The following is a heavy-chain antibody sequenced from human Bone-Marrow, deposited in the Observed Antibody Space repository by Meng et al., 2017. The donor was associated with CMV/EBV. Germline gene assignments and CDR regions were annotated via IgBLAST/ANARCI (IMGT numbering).Heavy chain of an antibody. D-gene: IGHD2-2*01. CDR1: GGSISSSSYY. V-gene: IGHV4-39*01. CDR3: ARLGEGPAALHYYYGMDV. CDR2: IYYSGST. Sequence: SETLSLTCTVSGGSISSSSYYWGWIRQPPGKGLEWIGSIYYSGSTHYNPSPKSRVTISVDTSKNQFSLKLSSVTAADTAVYYCARLGEGPAALHYYYGMDVWGQGTTVTVSS. J-gene: IGHJ6*02.